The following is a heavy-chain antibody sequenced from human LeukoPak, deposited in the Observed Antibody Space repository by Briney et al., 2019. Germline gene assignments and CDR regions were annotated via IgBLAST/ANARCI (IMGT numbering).Heavy chain of an antibody. CDR1: GDSISSSPFY. V-gene: IGHV4-39*01. CDR2: VYHSGTT. CDR3: ARRGMFGGKMVDN. J-gene: IGHJ4*02. Sequence: PSETLSLTCTISGDSISSSPFYWGWIRQPPGKGLEWIASVYHSGTTFYNPSLKSRVRMSVDSSNNQFSLRLNSVTAADTALYYCARRGMFGGKMVDNCGQGTRVTVSS. D-gene: IGHD3-16*01.